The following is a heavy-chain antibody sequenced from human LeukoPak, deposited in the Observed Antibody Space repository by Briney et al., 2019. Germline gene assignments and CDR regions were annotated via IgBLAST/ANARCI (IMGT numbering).Heavy chain of an antibody. Sequence: SETLSLTCTVSGGSLSSSSYYWGWLRQPPGKGLEWIGSIYYSGSTYYNPSLKSRVTISVDTSKNQFSLKLSSVTAADTAVYYCARYGTPFITILPWGQGTLVTVSS. J-gene: IGHJ4*02. D-gene: IGHD3-9*01. CDR1: GGSLSSSSYY. CDR2: IYYSGST. CDR3: ARYGTPFITILP. V-gene: IGHV4-39*01.